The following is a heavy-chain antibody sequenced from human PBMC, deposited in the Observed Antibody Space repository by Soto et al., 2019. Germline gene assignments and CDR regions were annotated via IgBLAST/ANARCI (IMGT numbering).Heavy chain of an antibody. CDR2: INSGSNT. Sequence: GVSLRLSCAASGFTFTSSAMSCVRQAPGKGLEWVSTINSGSNTYYADSVKGRFTISRDNYKNTLYLEMNSLRAEDTAVYYCASRGVYYFDHWGQGCVVTVSS. CDR3: ASRGVYYFDH. D-gene: IGHD2-8*02. J-gene: IGHJ4*02. V-gene: IGHV3-23*01. CDR1: GFTFTSSA.